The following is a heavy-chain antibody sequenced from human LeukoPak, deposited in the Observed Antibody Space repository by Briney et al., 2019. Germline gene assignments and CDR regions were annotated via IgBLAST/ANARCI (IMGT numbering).Heavy chain of an antibody. Sequence: PGGSLRLSCVASGLTFSSHWMTWVRQAPGKGLEWVATINQDGTEKYYVDSVNGRFTISRDNAKKSLYLQMNSLRAEDTAVYYCARDTPVSAGYFDYWGRGILVTVSS. D-gene: IGHD2-21*02. CDR3: ARDTPVSAGYFDY. V-gene: IGHV3-7*01. J-gene: IGHJ4*02. CDR1: GLTFSSHW. CDR2: INQDGTEK.